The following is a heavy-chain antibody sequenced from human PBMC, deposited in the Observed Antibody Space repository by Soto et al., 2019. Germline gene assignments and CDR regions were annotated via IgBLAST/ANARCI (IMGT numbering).Heavy chain of an antibody. CDR3: ARGVVVAATGLSDY. CDR1: GYTFTGYY. J-gene: IGHJ4*02. D-gene: IGHD2-15*01. Sequence: GASVKVSCKASGYTFTGYYMHWVRQAPGQGLEWMGWINPNSGGTNYAQKFQGWVTMTRDTSISTAYMELSRLRSDDTAVYYCARGVVVAATGLSDYWGQGTLVTVSS. V-gene: IGHV1-2*04. CDR2: INPNSGGT.